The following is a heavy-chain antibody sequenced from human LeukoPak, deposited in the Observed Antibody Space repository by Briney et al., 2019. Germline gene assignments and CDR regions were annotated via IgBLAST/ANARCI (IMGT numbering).Heavy chain of an antibody. D-gene: IGHD6-13*01. CDR2: ISASGSAT. V-gene: IGHV3-23*01. J-gene: IGHJ4*02. CDR1: GFIFSNYG. Sequence: GGSLRLSCAASGFIFSNYGMYWVRQAPGKGLEWVAAISASGSATSYADSVRGRFTISRDNSKSTTYLQMNSLRAEDTAVYYCARASYSSSWEDYWGQGTLVTVSS. CDR3: ARASYSSSWEDY.